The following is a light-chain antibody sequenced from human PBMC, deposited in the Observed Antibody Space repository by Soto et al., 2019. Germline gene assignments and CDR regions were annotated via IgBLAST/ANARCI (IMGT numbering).Light chain of an antibody. J-gene: IGKJ5*01. CDR2: GAS. CDR1: QSVSSN. CDR3: QQYNNWPPIT. Sequence: EIGITQSPGSMTEYQGERATLSCRASQSVSSNLAWYQQKPGQAPRLLIYGASTRATGIPARFSGSGSGTEFTLTISSLQSEDFAVYYCQQYNNWPPITFGQGTRLEIK. V-gene: IGKV3-15*01.